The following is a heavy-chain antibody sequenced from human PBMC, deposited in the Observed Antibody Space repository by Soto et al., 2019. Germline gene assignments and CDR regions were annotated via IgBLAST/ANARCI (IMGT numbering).Heavy chain of an antibody. Sequence: QVQLQESGPGLVKPSETLSLTCTVSGDSISRDYWNWIRQPPGKGLEWIGYIYYSGSTNYNPSLNSRVTTSLATSTNQFSRHLNSVTAADTAVYYCARVPDSRRWYLPFDPWGQGTLVTVSS. CDR2: IYYSGST. V-gene: IGHV4-59*01. D-gene: IGHD6-13*01. CDR1: GDSISRDY. CDR3: ARVPDSRRWYLPFDP. J-gene: IGHJ5*02.